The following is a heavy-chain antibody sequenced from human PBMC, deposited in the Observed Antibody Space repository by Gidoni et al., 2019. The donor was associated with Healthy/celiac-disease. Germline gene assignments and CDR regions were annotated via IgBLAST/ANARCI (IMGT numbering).Heavy chain of an antibody. J-gene: IGHJ4*02. D-gene: IGHD3-10*01. CDR1: GGPTSSSSYY. CDR2: IYYRGST. CDR3: ARDTYYYGSGSQDY. Sequence: LQLHVSGPGLVKPSETLSLPRTVSGGPTSSSSYYRGWIRQPPGKGLEWFVSIYYRGSTYYNPSHKSRVTISVDTSKNQFSLKLSSVTAADTAVYYCARDTYYYGSGSQDYWGQGTLVTVSS. V-gene: IGHV4-39*07.